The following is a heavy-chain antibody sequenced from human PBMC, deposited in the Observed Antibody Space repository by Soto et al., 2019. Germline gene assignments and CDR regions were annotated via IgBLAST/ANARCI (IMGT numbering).Heavy chain of an antibody. CDR3: APLGDHDAFDI. D-gene: IGHD3-10*01. Sequence: QITLKESGPTLVKPTQTLTLTCTFSGFSLSTSGVGVGWIRQPPGKALEWLALIYWDDDKRYSPSLKSRLTTTKDTSKNQVVLTMTNMDPVDTATYYCAPLGDHDAFDIRGQGTMVTVSS. CDR2: IYWDDDK. J-gene: IGHJ3*02. CDR1: GFSLSTSGVG. V-gene: IGHV2-5*02.